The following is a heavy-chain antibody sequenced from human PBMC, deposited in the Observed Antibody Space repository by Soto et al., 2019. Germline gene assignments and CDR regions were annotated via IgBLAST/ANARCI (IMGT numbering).Heavy chain of an antibody. CDR3: ARHTPAISISDH. D-gene: IGHD2-15*01. J-gene: IGHJ4*02. CDR2: IYYSGST. V-gene: IGHV4-39*01. Sequence: QLQLQESGPGLVKPSETLSLTCTVSGGSISSSSYYWGWIRQPPGKGLEWIGSIYYSGSTYYNPSLQLRVTISLDTSKNQFSLKLSSVTAADTAVYYCARHTPAISISDHWGQGTLVTVSS. CDR1: GGSISSSSYY.